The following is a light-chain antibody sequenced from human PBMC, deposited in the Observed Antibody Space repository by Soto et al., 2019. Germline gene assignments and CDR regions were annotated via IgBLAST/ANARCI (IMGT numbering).Light chain of an antibody. V-gene: IGKV1-39*01. CDR3: QQSTT. Sequence: DIPMTQSPSSLSASVGDRVTITCRASQSISSYLNWYQQKPGKAPKLLIYAASSLQSGVPSRFSGSGSGTDFTLTISSLQPEDFATYYCQQSTTFGGGTKVEIK. CDR1: QSISSY. J-gene: IGKJ4*01. CDR2: AAS.